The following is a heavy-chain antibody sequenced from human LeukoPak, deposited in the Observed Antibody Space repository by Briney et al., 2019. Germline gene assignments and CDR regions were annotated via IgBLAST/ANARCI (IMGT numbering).Heavy chain of an antibody. D-gene: IGHD3-22*01. J-gene: IGHJ4*02. Sequence: GGSLRPSCAASGFTFSSYDMSWVRQAPGKGLEWVSVVSGSGITTYYADSVKGRFTISRNNSKNTLFLQMNSLRAGNTAIYYCASDGSSSGHTFDFWGQGTLVTVSS. CDR2: VSGSGITT. V-gene: IGHV3-23*01. CDR1: GFTFSSYD. CDR3: ASDGSSSGHTFDF.